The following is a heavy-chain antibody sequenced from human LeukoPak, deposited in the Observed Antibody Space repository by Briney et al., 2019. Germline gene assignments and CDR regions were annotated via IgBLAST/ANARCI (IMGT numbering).Heavy chain of an antibody. D-gene: IGHD6-6*01. CDR1: GGSISGSSYY. V-gene: IGHV4-39*01. CDR3: ARQEYSSSSYFDY. J-gene: IGHJ4*02. Sequence: PSETLSLTCTVSGGSISGSSYYWGWIRQPPGKGLEWIGSIYYSGSTYYNPSLKSRVTISVDTSKNQFSLKLSSVTAADTAVYYCARQEYSSSSYFDYWGQGTLVTVSS. CDR2: IYYSGST.